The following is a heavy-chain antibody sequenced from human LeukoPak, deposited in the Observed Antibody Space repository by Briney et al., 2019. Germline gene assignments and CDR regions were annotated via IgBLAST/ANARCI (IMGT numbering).Heavy chain of an antibody. CDR2: MNPNSGNT. CDR3: AGGRRDAYNYNY. CDR1: GYTFTSYD. D-gene: IGHD5-24*01. Sequence: ASVKVSCKASGYTFTSYDINWVRQATGQGLEWMGWMNPNSGNTGYAQKFQGRVTMTRDMSTSTVYMELSSLRSEDTAVYYCAGGRRDAYNYNYWGQGTLVTVSS. J-gene: IGHJ4*02. V-gene: IGHV1-8*01.